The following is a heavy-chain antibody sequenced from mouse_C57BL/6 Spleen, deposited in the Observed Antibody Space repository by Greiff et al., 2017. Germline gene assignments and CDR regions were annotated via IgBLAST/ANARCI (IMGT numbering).Heavy chain of an antibody. V-gene: IGHV2-2*01. D-gene: IGHD3-2*02. CDR3: ARREAQAPHYYAMDY. J-gene: IGHJ4*01. Sequence: QVQLKESGPGLVQPSQSLSITCTVSGFSLTSYGVHWVRQSPGKGLEWLGVIWSGGSTDYNAAFISRLSISKDNSKSQVFFKMNSLQADDTAIYCCARREAQAPHYYAMDYWGQGTSVTVSS. CDR2: IWSGGST. CDR1: GFSLTSYG.